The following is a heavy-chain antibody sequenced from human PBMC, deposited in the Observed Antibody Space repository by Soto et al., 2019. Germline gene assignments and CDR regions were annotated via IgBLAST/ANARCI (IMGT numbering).Heavy chain of an antibody. V-gene: IGHV4-34*01. Sequence: SETLSLTCAVYGGSFSGYYWSWIRQPPGKGLEWIGEINHSGSTNYNPSLKSRVTISVDTSKNQFSLKLSSVTAADTAVYYCARGSRTGTTFHWGQGTLVTVSS. J-gene: IGHJ4*02. D-gene: IGHD1-7*01. CDR3: ARGSRTGTTFH. CDR2: INHSGST. CDR1: GGSFSGYY.